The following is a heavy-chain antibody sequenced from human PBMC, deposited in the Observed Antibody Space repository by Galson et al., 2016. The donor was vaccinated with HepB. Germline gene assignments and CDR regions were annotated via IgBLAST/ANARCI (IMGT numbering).Heavy chain of an antibody. CDR1: GFTFSSSW. CDR2: ISSASSIK. D-gene: IGHD3-10*01. V-gene: IGHV3-48*04. CDR3: SRDYVPGA. J-gene: IGHJ5*02. Sequence: SLRLSCAASGFTFSSSWMHWVRQAPGKGLEWVSYISSASSIKYYADSVKGRFTISRDNDRHSMYLELNSLRGEDTAMYYCSRDYVPGAWGQGVLVTVSS.